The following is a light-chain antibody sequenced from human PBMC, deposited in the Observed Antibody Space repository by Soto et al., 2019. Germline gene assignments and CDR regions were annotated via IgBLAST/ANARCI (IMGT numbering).Light chain of an antibody. CDR1: QSISSSF. CDR3: QQYDNSPIT. V-gene: IGKV3-20*01. J-gene: IGKJ5*01. CDR2: GAS. Sequence: PGERGSLSCVASQSISSSFLAWYQQKPGQAPRLLIYGASSRATGIPDRFSGTGSETDFTLTISRLEPEDFAVYYCQQYDNSPITFGQGTRLEI.